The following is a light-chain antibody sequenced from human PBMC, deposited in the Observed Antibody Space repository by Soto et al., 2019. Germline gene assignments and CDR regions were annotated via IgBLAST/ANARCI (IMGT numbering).Light chain of an antibody. V-gene: IGKV3-20*01. CDR3: QQYDSAQRT. CDR2: AVS. Sequence: EIVLTQSPGILSLSPGERATLSCRASQSVRSSYLAWHQQKPGQAPRLVISAVSRRATGIPDRFSGSGSGTEFTLTISRLEPEDFAVYYCQQYDSAQRTFDQGTKVEVK. J-gene: IGKJ1*01. CDR1: QSVRSSY.